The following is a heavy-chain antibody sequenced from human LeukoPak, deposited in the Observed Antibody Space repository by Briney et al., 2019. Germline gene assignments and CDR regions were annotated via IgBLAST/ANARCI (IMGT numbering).Heavy chain of an antibody. CDR1: GFTFSSYW. J-gene: IGHJ3*02. CDR2: IKQDGSEK. Sequence: GGSLRLSCAASGFTFSSYWMSWVRQAPGKGLEWVANIKQDGSEKYYVDSVKGRFTISRDNAKNSLYLQMNSLRAEDTAVYYCAILDDFWSGYLEVLDAFDIWGQGTMVTVSS. CDR3: AILDDFWSGYLEVLDAFDI. V-gene: IGHV3-7*01. D-gene: IGHD3-3*01.